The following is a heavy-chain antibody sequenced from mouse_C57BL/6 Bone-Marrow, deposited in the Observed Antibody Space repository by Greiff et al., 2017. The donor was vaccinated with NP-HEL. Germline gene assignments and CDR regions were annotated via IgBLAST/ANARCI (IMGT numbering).Heavy chain of an antibody. CDR2: IYPRDGST. Sequence: QVQLQQSDAELVKPGASVKISCKVSGYTFTDHTIHWMKQRPEQGLEWIGYIYPRDGSTKYNEKFKGKATLTADKSSSTAYMQLNSLTSEDSAVYFCAREGGFITTAPSDFDYWGQGTTLTVSS. CDR1: GYTFTDHT. J-gene: IGHJ2*01. CDR3: AREGGFITTAPSDFDY. V-gene: IGHV1-78*01. D-gene: IGHD1-1*01.